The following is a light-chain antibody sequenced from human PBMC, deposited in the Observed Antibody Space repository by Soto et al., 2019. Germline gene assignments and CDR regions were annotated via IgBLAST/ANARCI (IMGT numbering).Light chain of an antibody. Sequence: DIQMTQSPSSLSASVGDRGTITCRASQSIDTYLNWYQQKPGKAPNLLIYAASTLLSGVQSRFSGRGSGTHFTLTISSLQPEDFATDYCHQRYSSPETFGQGTKVEIK. V-gene: IGKV1-39*01. CDR1: QSIDTY. CDR2: AAS. J-gene: IGKJ1*01. CDR3: HQRYSSPET.